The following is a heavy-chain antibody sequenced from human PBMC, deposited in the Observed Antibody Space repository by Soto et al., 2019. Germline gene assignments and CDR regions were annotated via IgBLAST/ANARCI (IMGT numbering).Heavy chain of an antibody. V-gene: IGHV5-10-1*01. Sequence: EVQLVQSGAEVKKPGESLRISCKGSGYSFTSYWISWVRQMPGKGLEWMGRIDPSDSYTNYSPSFQGHVTISADKSISTAYLQCSSLKAADTAMYYCARRSFTMVRGVYAFDIWGQGTMVTVSS. J-gene: IGHJ3*02. CDR1: GYSFTSYW. CDR3: ARRSFTMVRGVYAFDI. D-gene: IGHD3-10*01. CDR2: IDPSDSYT.